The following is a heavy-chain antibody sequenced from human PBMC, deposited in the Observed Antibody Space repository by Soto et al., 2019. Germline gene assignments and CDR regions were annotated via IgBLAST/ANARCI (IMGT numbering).Heavy chain of an antibody. Sequence: GGSLRLSCAASGFPFSSYAMSWVRQSPGKGLEWVSAISGSGGSTYYADSVKVRCTISRENSKNTLYLQMNILSAEDTAVYYCEQQMDAFDIWGQGTMVTVSS. V-gene: IGHV3-23*01. J-gene: IGHJ3*02. D-gene: IGHD6-13*01. CDR3: EQQMDAFDI. CDR2: ISGSGGST. CDR1: GFPFSSYA.